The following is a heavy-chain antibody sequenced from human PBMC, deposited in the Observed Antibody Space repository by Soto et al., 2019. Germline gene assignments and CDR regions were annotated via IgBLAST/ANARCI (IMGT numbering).Heavy chain of an antibody. D-gene: IGHD5-12*01. CDR1: GFTFSSYA. CDR2: ISGSGGST. V-gene: IGHV3-23*01. CDR3: AREDGRLPDIVATFSGFDY. Sequence: GGSLRLSCAASGFTFSSYAMSWVRQAPGKGLEWVSAISGSGGSTYYADSVKGRFTISRDNSKNTLYLQMNSLRAEDTDVDYCAREDGRLPDIVATFSGFDYWGQGTLVTVSS. J-gene: IGHJ4*02.